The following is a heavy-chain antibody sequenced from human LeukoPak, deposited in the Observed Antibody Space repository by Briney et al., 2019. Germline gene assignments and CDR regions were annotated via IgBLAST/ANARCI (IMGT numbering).Heavy chain of an antibody. CDR3: AELGITMIGGV. J-gene: IGHJ6*04. V-gene: IGHV3-23*01. CDR2: ISGSGGST. CDR1: GFTFSSYG. Sequence: GGSLRLSCTASGFTFSSYGMSWVRQAPGKGLEWVSVISGSGGSTYYADSVKGRFTISRDNSKNTLYLQMNSLRAEDTAVYYCAELGITMIGGVWGKGTTVTISS. D-gene: IGHD3-10*02.